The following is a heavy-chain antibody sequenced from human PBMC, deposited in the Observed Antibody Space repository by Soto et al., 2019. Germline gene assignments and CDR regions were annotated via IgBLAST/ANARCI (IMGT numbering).Heavy chain of an antibody. D-gene: IGHD1-1*01. V-gene: IGHV1-18*01. CDR1: GYTFTTYG. CDR3: ARGRYGDY. Sequence: QVHLVQSGAEVKKPGASVKVSCKGSGYTFTTYGTTWVRQAPGQGLEWMGWISAHNGNTNYAQKLQGRVTVTRDTSTSTAYMELRSLRSVDTAVYYCARGRYGDYWGQGALVTVSS. J-gene: IGHJ4*02. CDR2: ISAHNGNT.